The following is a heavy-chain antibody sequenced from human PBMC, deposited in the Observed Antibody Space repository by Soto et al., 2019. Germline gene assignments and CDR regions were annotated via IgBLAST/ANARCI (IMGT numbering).Heavy chain of an antibody. J-gene: IGHJ3*01. CDR1: GFTFSGSA. V-gene: IGHV3-73*01. D-gene: IGHD1-26*01. CDR3: TSLEVGPTAFDV. Sequence: SLILSLSASGFTFSGSAIHWVRQASGKGLEWVGRIRSKAYNYATAYGASVKGRFTISRDDSENTAYLQMNSLETEDTAVYYCTSLEVGPTAFDVWGQGIMGTVSS. CDR2: IRSKAYNYAT.